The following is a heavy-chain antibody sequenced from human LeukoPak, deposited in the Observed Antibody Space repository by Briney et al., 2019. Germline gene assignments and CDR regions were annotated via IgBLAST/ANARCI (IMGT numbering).Heavy chain of an antibody. CDR3: AREGSSGWNYYYGMDV. V-gene: IGHV3-48*02. CDR1: GFTFSSYS. D-gene: IGHD6-25*01. J-gene: IGHJ6*02. CDR2: ISSGSRTI. Sequence: GGSLRLSCAASGFTFSSYSMNWVRQAPGKGLEWVSFISSGSRTIYYAGSVKGRFTISRDNAKNSLYLQMNSLRDEDTAVYYCAREGSSGWNYYYGMDVWGQGTTVTVSS.